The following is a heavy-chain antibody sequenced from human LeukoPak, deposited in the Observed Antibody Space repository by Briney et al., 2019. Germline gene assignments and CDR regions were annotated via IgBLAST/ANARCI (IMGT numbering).Heavy chain of an antibody. Sequence: PGGSLRVSCAASGFTFSSYSMNWVRQAPGKGLEWVSYISSSSSTIYYADSVKGRFTISRDNAKNSLYLQMNSLRAEDTAVYYCAGSGYEPSYYYYYYMDVWGKGTTVTVSS. V-gene: IGHV3-48*01. J-gene: IGHJ6*03. CDR1: GFTFSSYS. D-gene: IGHD5-12*01. CDR3: AGSGYEPSYYYYYYMDV. CDR2: ISSSSSTI.